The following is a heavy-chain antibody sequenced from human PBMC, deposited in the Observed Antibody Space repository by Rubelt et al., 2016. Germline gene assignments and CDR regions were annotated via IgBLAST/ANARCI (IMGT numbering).Heavy chain of an antibody. CDR3: ASYRRFGRFDP. CDR2: IYYSGRT. D-gene: IGHD3-16*01. J-gene: IGHJ5*02. CDR1: GGSISSSSYY. Sequence: QLQLQKSGPGLVKPSETLSLTCTVSGGSISSSSYYWGWIRQPPGKGLEWIGSIYYSGRTYYSPSLKSRVTISVDTSKNQFSLKLSLCTAADTAVDYCASYRRFGRFDPWGQGTLVTVSS. V-gene: IGHV4-39*01.